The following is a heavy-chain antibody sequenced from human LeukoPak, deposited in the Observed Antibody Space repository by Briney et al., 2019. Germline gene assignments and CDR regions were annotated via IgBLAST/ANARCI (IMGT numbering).Heavy chain of an antibody. V-gene: IGHV3-15*01. J-gene: IGHJ4*02. Sequence: SGGSLRLSCAASGFTFSNAWMGWVRQAPGKGLEWVGRIKSKTDGGTTDYAAPVKGRFTISRDDSKNTLYLQMNSLKTEDTAVYYCTTDRDWNDPRDFDYWGQGTLVTVSS. CDR2: IKSKTDGGTT. CDR3: TTDRDWNDPRDFDY. CDR1: GFTFSNAW. D-gene: IGHD1-1*01.